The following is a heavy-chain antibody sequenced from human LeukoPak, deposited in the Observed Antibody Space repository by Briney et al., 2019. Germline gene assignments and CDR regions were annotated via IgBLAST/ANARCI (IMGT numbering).Heavy chain of an antibody. D-gene: IGHD2-21*02. J-gene: IGHJ2*01. CDR3: AGGVVVTAMEYWYFDL. CDR1: GGSLSRYY. V-gene: IGHV4-34*01. Sequence: PSETLSLTCAVYGGSLSRYYWAWMRQSPGKGLEWIGEVNHRGGLNYNPSLKSRVTISVDTPKNQLSLKLKSVTAADTATYFCAGGVVVTAMEYWYFDLWGRGTLVTVSS. CDR2: VNHRGGL.